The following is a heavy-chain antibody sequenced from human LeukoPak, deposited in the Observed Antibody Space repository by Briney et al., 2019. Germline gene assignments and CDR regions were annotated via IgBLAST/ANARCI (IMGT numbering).Heavy chain of an antibody. CDR2: ISAYNGNT. Sequence: RASVKVSCKASGYTFTSYGISWVRQAPGQGLEWMGWISAYNGNTNYAQKLQGRVTMTTDTSTSTAYMELRSLRSDDTAVYYCARGRVVRYYYYYYMDVWGKGTTVTVSS. CDR1: GYTFTSYG. CDR3: ARGRVVRYYYYYYMDV. V-gene: IGHV1-18*01. D-gene: IGHD3-10*01. J-gene: IGHJ6*03.